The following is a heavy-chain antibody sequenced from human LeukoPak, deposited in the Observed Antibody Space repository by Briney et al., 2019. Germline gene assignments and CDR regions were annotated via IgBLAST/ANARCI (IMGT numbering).Heavy chain of an antibody. CDR2: IYYSGST. J-gene: IGHJ4*02. V-gene: IGHV4-59*01. Sequence: SETLSLTCTVSGGSISSYYWSWIRQPPGKGLEWIGYIYYSGSTNYNPSLKSRVTISVDTSKNQFSLKLSSVTAADTAVCYCARLSSSFGSDFDYWGQGTLVTVSS. D-gene: IGHD6-6*01. CDR3: ARLSSSFGSDFDY. CDR1: GGSISSYY.